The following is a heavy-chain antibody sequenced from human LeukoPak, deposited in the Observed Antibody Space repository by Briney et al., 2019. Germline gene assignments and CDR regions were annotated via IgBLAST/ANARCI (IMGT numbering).Heavy chain of an antibody. D-gene: IGHD6-13*01. Sequence: GGSLRLSCAASGFTFSNYAMSWARQAPGKGLEWVSAISGSGGSTYYADSVKGRFTISRDNSKNTLYLQMNSLRAEDTAVYYCAKDSLQQLVDDYWGQGTLVTVSS. CDR3: AKDSLQQLVDDY. V-gene: IGHV3-23*01. CDR2: ISGSGGST. J-gene: IGHJ4*02. CDR1: GFTFSNYA.